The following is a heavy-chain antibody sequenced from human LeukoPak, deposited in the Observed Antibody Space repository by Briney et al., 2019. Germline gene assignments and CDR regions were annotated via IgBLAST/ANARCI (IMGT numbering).Heavy chain of an antibody. CDR2: ISGSGSTI. D-gene: IGHD5-24*01. V-gene: IGHV3-11*04. J-gene: IGHJ4*02. CDR3: TRVGYIDEGIDY. Sequence: GGSLRLSCAGSGFSFSDYHMSWIRQAPGKGLEWVSYISGSGSTIYYADSVKGRFTISRDNAKNSLYLQMNSLRAEDTAIYYCTRVGYIDEGIDYWGQGTLVTVSS. CDR1: GFSFSDYH.